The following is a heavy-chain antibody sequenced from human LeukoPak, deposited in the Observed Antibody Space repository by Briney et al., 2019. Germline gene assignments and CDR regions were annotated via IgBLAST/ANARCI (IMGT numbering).Heavy chain of an antibody. CDR1: GFTFSNFA. V-gene: IGHV3-23*01. CDR2: ITGSANNA. Sequence: GGSLRLSCVASGFTFSNFAMNWVRQSPGKGLEWISTITGSANNAYYSDSVKGRFTISRDNSKNTLYLQMNSLTVDDTAVYFCAKDPLWDTYAEAWGREPLSPSPQ. J-gene: IGHJ5*02. D-gene: IGHD1-26*01. CDR3: AKDPLWDTYAEA.